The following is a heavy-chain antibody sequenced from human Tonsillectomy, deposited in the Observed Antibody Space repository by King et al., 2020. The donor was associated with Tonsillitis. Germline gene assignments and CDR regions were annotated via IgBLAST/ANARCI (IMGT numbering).Heavy chain of an antibody. J-gene: IGHJ4*02. D-gene: IGHD1-26*01. CDR1: GGTFSSDA. V-gene: IGHV1-69*01. CDR2: IIPSFGTT. Sequence: QLVQSGAEVKKPGASVKVSCKASGGTFSSDAISGVRQAPGQGVEWMGGIIPSFGTTNFAQKFQGRVTITADESTSTAYMDLSSLRSEDTAGYYCARSSSPYFFDYWGQGTLVTVSS. CDR3: ARSSSPYFFDY.